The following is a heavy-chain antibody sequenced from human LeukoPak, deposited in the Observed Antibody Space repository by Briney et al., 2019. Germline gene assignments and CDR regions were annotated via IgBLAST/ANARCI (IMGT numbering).Heavy chain of an antibody. CDR3: ARQLERLGGFDY. Sequence: PGESLKISCKGSGYSFAGYWIGWVRQMPGKGLEWMGIIYPGDSATRYSPSFRGQVTISADKSISTVYLQWSSLKASDTAMYYCARQLERLGGFDYWAQGTLVTVSS. V-gene: IGHV5-51*01. J-gene: IGHJ4*02. CDR2: IYPGDSAT. CDR1: GYSFAGYW. D-gene: IGHD1-1*01.